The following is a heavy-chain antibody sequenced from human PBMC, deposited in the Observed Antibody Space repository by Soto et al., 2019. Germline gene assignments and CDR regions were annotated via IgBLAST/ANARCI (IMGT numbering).Heavy chain of an antibody. CDR1: GFSVRDSLVS. V-gene: IGHV2-5*02. Sequence: VAGPTRAPHKDPFSLTCTFSGFSVRDSLVSVGWVRQPPGMALEWLALIYWDDDTRYSPSLKNTLTVTKDSSRNQVVLKLTHMHPADTATYFGVHRGAYRDSSGCYHPHFDYWGQGTLVTVSS. D-gene: IGHD3-22*01. J-gene: IGHJ4*02. CDR2: IYWDDDT. CDR3: VHRGAYRDSSGCYHPHFDY.